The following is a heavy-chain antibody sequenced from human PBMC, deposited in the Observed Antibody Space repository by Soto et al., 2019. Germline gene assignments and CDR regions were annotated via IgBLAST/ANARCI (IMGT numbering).Heavy chain of an antibody. D-gene: IGHD2-15*01. V-gene: IGHV4-34*01. J-gene: IGHJ4*02. CDR3: ASAYCSGGSCSLDFDY. CDR1: GGSFSGYY. Sequence: QVQLQQWGAGLLKPSETLSLTCAVYGGSFSGYYWSWIRQPPGKGLEWIGEINHSGSTNYNPSLKSRVTISVDTSKNQFSLKLSSVTAADPAVYYCASAYCSGGSCSLDFDYWGQGTLVTVSS. CDR2: INHSGST.